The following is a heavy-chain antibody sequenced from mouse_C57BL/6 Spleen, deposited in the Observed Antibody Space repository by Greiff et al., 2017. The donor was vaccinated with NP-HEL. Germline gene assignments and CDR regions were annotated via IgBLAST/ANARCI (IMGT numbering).Heavy chain of an antibody. CDR2: IDPETGGT. J-gene: IGHJ3*01. V-gene: IGHV1-15*01. Sequence: QVHVKQSGAELVRPGASVTLSCKASGYTFTDYEMHWVKQTPVHGLEWIGAIDPETGGTAYNQKFKGKAILTADKSSSTAYMELRSLTSEDSAVYYCTRYYDYGFAYWGQGTLVTVSA. CDR1: GYTFTDYE. D-gene: IGHD2-4*01. CDR3: TRYYDYGFAY.